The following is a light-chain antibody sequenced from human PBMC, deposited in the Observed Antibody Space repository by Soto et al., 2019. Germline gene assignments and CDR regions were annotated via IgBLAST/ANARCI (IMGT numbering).Light chain of an antibody. CDR3: QQSYLTPRT. V-gene: IGKV1-39*01. Sequence: DIQMTQSPPSLSASVGDRVTITCRASQSIARYLNWYQQKPGKAPKLLIHTASSLQSGVPSRFSGSGSGTDFTLTISSLQPEDFATYYCQQSYLTPRTFGQATKVEIK. J-gene: IGKJ1*01. CDR1: QSIARY. CDR2: TAS.